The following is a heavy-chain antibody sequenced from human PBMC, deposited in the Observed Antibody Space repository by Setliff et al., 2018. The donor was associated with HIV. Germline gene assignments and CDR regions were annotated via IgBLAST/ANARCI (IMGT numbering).Heavy chain of an antibody. CDR3: ARATPFVVVPAAPNYYYYMDV. J-gene: IGHJ6*03. CDR2: INHSGST. V-gene: IGHV4-34*01. D-gene: IGHD2-2*01. CDR1: GGSFSAYY. Sequence: PSETLSLTCAVYGGSFSAYYWSWIRQPPGKGLEWIGEINHSGSTNYNPSLKTRVTIMVDTSKNQFSLKLGSVTAADTAVYSCARATPFVVVPAAPNYYYYMDVWGKGTTVTVSS.